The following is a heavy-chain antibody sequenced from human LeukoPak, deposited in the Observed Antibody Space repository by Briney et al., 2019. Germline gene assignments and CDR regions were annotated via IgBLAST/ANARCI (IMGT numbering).Heavy chain of an antibody. CDR2: INHSGST. V-gene: IGHV4-34*01. CDR3: ARPGYGSSWYYYYYGMDV. J-gene: IGHJ6*02. CDR1: GGSFSGYY. D-gene: IGHD6-13*01. Sequence: SETLSLTCAVYGGSFSGYYWSWLRQPPGKGLEWLGEINHSGSTNYNPSPKSRVTISVDTSKNQFSLKLSSVTAADTAVYYCARPGYGSSWYYYYYGMDVWGQGTTVTVSS.